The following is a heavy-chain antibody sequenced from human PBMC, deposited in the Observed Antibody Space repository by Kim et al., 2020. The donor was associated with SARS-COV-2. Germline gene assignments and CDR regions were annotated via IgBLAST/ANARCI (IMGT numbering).Heavy chain of an antibody. Sequence: SETLSLTCTVSGGSVSRASYFWSWIRQSPGKGLEWIGYVYYSGSTNYNPSLKSRVTISVDTSKNQFSLNLNSVTAADTAVYYCARDRGSSWGFIDSWGQG. CDR2: VYYSGST. D-gene: IGHD6-13*01. CDR1: GGSVSRASYF. V-gene: IGHV4-61*01. CDR3: ARDRGSSWGFIDS. J-gene: IGHJ4*02.